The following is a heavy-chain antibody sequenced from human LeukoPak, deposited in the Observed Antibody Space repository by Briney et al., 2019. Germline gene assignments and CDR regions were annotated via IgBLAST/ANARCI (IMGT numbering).Heavy chain of an antibody. J-gene: IGHJ4*02. V-gene: IGHV3-21*06. CDR3: AGGIDY. CDR1: GFTFSSYS. Sequence: PGGSLRLSCAASGFTFSSYSMNWVRQAPGKGLEWVSSINSGSSYTTYADSVRGRFTISRDNAKNSVYMQMNSLRVEDTAVYYCAGGIDYWGRGTLVTVSS. CDR2: INSGSSYT.